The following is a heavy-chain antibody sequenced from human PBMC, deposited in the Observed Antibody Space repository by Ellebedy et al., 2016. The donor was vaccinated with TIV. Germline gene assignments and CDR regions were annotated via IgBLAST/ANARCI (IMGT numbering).Heavy chain of an antibody. D-gene: IGHD2-21*02. CDR2: ISGNGLQI. J-gene: IGHJ4*02. Sequence: PGGSLRLSCTASSLPLDHCNMNWVRQAPGKGLEWVSSISGNGLQIKYTDLVQGRFTISRDRAKNSVSLQMDSLRAEDTAVYYCATDRGERGLLSFFDSWGQGTPVTVST. V-gene: IGHV3-21*06. CDR3: ATDRGERGLLSFFDS. CDR1: SLPLDHCN.